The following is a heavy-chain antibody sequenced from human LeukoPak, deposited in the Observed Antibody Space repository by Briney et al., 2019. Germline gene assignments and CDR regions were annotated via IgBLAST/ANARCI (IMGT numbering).Heavy chain of an antibody. Sequence: ASVKVSCKASGYTFINYEINWVQQATGQGLEWMGWMNPKSGNTGYAQKFQGRVTMTRNTSISTAYMELSSLRSEDTAVYYCVRAHTDYDILTGYYEFDYWGQGTLVTVSS. CDR3: VRAHTDYDILTGYYEFDY. CDR1: GYTFINYE. CDR2: MNPKSGNT. J-gene: IGHJ4*02. D-gene: IGHD3-9*01. V-gene: IGHV1-8*01.